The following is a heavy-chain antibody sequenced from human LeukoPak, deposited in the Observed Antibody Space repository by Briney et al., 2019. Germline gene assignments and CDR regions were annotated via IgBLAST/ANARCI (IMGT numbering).Heavy chain of an antibody. D-gene: IGHD3-9*01. Sequence: GGSLRLSCAASGFTFSTYGMHWVRQAPGKGLEWVAVIWYDGSNKYYADSVKGRFTISRDNSKNTLYLQMNSLRAEDTAVYYCARDRTISRYYYYGMDVWGQGTTVTVSS. CDR2: IWYDGSNK. J-gene: IGHJ6*02. V-gene: IGHV3-30*19. CDR1: GFTFSTYG. CDR3: ARDRTISRYYYYGMDV.